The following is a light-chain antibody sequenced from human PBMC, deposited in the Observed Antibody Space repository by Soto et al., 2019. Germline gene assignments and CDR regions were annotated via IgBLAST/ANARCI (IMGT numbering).Light chain of an antibody. CDR1: SSNIGSNY. J-gene: IGLJ1*01. CDR3: TSYTSSTPFYV. Sequence: QSVLTQPPSASGTPGQRVTISCSGSSSNIGSNYVYWYQQLPGTAPKLLIYRNNQRPSGVPDRFSGYKSGTSASLAISGLRSEDEADYYCTSYTSSTPFYVFGTGTKVTVL. V-gene: IGLV1-47*01. CDR2: RNN.